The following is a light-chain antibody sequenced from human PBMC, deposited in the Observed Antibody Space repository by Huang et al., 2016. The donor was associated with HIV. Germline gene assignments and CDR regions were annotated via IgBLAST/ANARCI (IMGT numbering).Light chain of an antibody. Sequence: EIVMTQSPATLSVSQGQRATLSCRASQSVSTNLAWYQQKPGQAPRLLIYGASTRATGLPARFSGSGSVTELTLAINSLQSEDFAVYYCQQYNNWPLTFGGGTKVEIK. CDR3: QQYNNWPLT. CDR1: QSVSTN. V-gene: IGKV3-15*01. CDR2: GAS. J-gene: IGKJ4*01.